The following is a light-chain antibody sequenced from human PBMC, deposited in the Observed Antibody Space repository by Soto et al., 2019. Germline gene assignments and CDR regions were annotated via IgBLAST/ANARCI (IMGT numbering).Light chain of an antibody. Sequence: EMVLTQSPGTLSLSPGDRATISCRASQSVSNDYVAWVQRKPGQAPRLLIYGASTRAAGIPYRFSGSGSGTGFTLTISSLEPEDFAVYYCQQYGKLPIAFGQGTRLEIK. V-gene: IGKV3-20*01. J-gene: IGKJ5*01. CDR1: QSVSNDY. CDR3: QQYGKLPIA. CDR2: GAS.